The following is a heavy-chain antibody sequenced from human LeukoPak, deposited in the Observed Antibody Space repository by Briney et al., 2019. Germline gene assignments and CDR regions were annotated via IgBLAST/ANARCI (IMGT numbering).Heavy chain of an antibody. D-gene: IGHD5-18*01. CDR2: INPSGGST. Sequence: GASVKVSCKASGYTFTSYYMHWVRQAPGQGLEWMGIINPSGGSTSYAQKFQGRVTMTRDTSTSTVYMELSRLRSDDTAVYYCARGYSYGPLLYYYYYGMDVWGQGTTVTVSS. CDR3: ARGYSYGPLLYYYYYGMDV. CDR1: GYTFTSYY. V-gene: IGHV1-46*01. J-gene: IGHJ6*02.